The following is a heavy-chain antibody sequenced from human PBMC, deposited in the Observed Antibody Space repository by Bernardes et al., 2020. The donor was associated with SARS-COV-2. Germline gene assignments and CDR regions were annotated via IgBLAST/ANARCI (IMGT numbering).Heavy chain of an antibody. D-gene: IGHD3-3*01. CDR1: GGSISSGGYS. V-gene: IGHV4-30-2*01. CDR2: IYHSGST. J-gene: IGHJ4*02. CDR3: ARAQGQITIFGVVIEYFDY. Sequence: SETLSLTCAVSGGSISSGGYSWSWIRQPPGKGLEWIGYIYHSGSTYYNPSLKSRVTISVDTSKNQFSLKLSSVTAADTAVYYCARAQGQITIFGVVIEYFDYWGQGTLVTVSS.